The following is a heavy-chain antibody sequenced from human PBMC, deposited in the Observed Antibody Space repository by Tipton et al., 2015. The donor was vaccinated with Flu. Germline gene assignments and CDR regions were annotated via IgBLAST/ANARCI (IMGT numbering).Heavy chain of an antibody. D-gene: IGHD3-10*01. J-gene: IGHJ4*02. CDR2: IYYGGIT. V-gene: IGHV4-31*03. Sequence: LSLTCTVSAGSISGGGYSWNWIRQHPGKGLEWIGYIYYGGITSYNPSLKSRVTISVDTSKNQFSLKLSSVTAADTAVYYCARHGREFFYGSGTDYWGQGTLVTVSS. CDR3: ARHGREFFYGSGTDY. CDR1: AGSISGGGYS.